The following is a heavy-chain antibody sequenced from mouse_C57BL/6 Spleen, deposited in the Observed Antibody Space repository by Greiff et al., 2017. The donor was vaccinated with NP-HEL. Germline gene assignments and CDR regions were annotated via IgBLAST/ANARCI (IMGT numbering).Heavy chain of an antibody. Sequence: QVQLQQPGAELVKPGASVKMSCKASGYTFTSYWITWVKQRPGQGLEWIGDIYPGSGSTNYNEKFKGKATLTADTSSSTAYMQLSSLTSEDSAVYYCARGVYDGYYGYFDVWGTGTTVTVSS. J-gene: IGHJ1*03. CDR1: GYTFTSYW. CDR2: IYPGSGST. D-gene: IGHD2-3*01. CDR3: ARGVYDGYYGYFDV. V-gene: IGHV1-55*01.